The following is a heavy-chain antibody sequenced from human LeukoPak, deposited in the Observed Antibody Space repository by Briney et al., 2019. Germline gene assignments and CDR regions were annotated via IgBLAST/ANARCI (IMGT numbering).Heavy chain of an antibody. Sequence: ASVKVSCKASGYTFTSYYMHWVRQAPGQGLEWMGIINPSGGSTSYAQKFQGRVTMTRDTSTSTVYVELSSLRSEDTAVYYCARVEMATITDAGEYYFDYWGQGTLVTVSS. V-gene: IGHV1-46*01. CDR2: INPSGGST. CDR1: GYTFTSYY. D-gene: IGHD5-24*01. CDR3: ARVEMATITDAGEYYFDY. J-gene: IGHJ4*02.